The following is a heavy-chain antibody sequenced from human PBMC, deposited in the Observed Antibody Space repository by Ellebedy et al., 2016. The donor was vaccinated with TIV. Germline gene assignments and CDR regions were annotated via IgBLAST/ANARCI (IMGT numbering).Heavy chain of an antibody. CDR1: GFTFTDYW. Sequence: GESLKISCVASGFTFTDYWMTWVRQAPGKGLEWVANINEDGSQGHYVESLRGRFTISRDNAKNALSLQMNSLRAEDTAVYYCARSPPGYRLCDLWGQGTLVTVSS. CDR3: ARSPPGYRLCDL. CDR2: INEDGSQG. D-gene: IGHD3-9*01. J-gene: IGHJ4*02. V-gene: IGHV3-7*01.